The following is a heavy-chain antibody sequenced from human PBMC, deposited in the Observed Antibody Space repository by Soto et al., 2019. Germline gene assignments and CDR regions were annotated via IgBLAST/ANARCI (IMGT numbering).Heavy chain of an antibody. V-gene: IGHV4-39*01. J-gene: IGHJ5*02. D-gene: IGHD3-22*01. CDR3: ARRDYYDSSGYYYTQDWGNWFDP. Sequence: SETLSLTCTVSGFSISSSSYYWGWIRQPPGKGLEGIGSIYYSGSTYSNPSLKRRVTISVDTSKNQFSLKLSSVTAADTAVYYCARRDYYDSSGYYYTQDWGNWFDPWGQGTLVTVS. CDR2: IYYSGST. CDR1: GFSISSSSYY.